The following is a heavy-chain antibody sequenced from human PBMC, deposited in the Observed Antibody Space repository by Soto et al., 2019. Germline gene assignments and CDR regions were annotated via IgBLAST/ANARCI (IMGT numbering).Heavy chain of an antibody. CDR2: IIPIFGTA. CDR3: ARIFYDSSGYSYYFDY. Sequence: QVQLVQSGAEVKKPGSSVKVSCKASGGTFSSYAISWVRQAPGQGLEWMGGIIPIFGTANYAQKFQGRVTITADESTSTAYMELSSLRSEDTAVYYCARIFYDSSGYSYYFDYWGQGTLVTVSS. V-gene: IGHV1-69*01. CDR1: GGTFSSYA. D-gene: IGHD3-22*01. J-gene: IGHJ4*02.